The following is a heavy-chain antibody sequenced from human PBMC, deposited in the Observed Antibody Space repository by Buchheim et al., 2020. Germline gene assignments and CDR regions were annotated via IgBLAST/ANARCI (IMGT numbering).Heavy chain of an antibody. V-gene: IGHV3-30*02. CDR3: AKDPSYYYDSSGYYYVDGGDDY. CDR2: IRYDGSNK. D-gene: IGHD3-22*01. J-gene: IGHJ4*02. CDR1: GFTFSSYG. Sequence: QVQLVESGGGVVQPGRSLRLSCAASGFTFSSYGMHWVRQAPGKGLEWVAYIRYDGSNKYYADSVKGRFNISRDNSKNTLYLQMNSLRAEDTAVYYCAKDPSYYYDSSGYYYVDGGDDYWGQGTL.